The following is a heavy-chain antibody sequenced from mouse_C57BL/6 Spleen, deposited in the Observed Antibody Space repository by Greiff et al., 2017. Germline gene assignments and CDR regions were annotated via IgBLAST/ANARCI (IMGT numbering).Heavy chain of an antibody. D-gene: IGHD3-2*02. CDR3: ARISSGYDY. CDR1: GYTFTSYW. Sequence: QVQLKQSGAELAKPGASVKLSCKASGYTFTSYWMHWVKQRPGQGLEWIGYINPSSGYTKYNQKFKDKATWTADKSSSTAYMQLSSLTYEDSAVYYCARISSGYDYWGQGTTLTVSS. J-gene: IGHJ2*01. V-gene: IGHV1-7*01. CDR2: INPSSGYT.